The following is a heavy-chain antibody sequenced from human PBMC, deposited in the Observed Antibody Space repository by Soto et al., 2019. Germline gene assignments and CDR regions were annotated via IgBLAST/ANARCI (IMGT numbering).Heavy chain of an antibody. CDR3: ARIRRGRTSTITIFGEYHDPYYYYGMDV. J-gene: IGHJ6*02. V-gene: IGHV2-70*01. D-gene: IGHD3-3*01. CDR1: GFSLSTSGMC. CDR2: IDWDDDK. Sequence: GSGPTLVNPTQTLTLTCTFSGFSLSTSGMCVSWIRQPPGKALEWLALIDWDDDKYYSTSLKTRLTISKDTSKNQVVLTMTNMDPVDTATYYCARIRRGRTSTITIFGEYHDPYYYYGMDVWGQGTTVTVSS.